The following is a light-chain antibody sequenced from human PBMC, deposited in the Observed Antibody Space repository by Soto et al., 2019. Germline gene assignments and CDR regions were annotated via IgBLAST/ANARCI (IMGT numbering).Light chain of an antibody. Sequence: QSVLTQPASVSGSPGQSITISCTGTSSDVGGYNFVSWYQQHPGTAPKLMIYEVSNRPSGVSNRFSGSKSANTASLTISGLQAADEADYYCNSYTSSNTYVFGTGTKVTLL. CDR3: NSYTSSNTYV. CDR1: SSDVGGYNF. J-gene: IGLJ1*01. V-gene: IGLV2-14*01. CDR2: EVS.